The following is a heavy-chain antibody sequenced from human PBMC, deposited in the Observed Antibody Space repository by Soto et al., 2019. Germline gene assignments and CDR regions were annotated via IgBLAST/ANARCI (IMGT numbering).Heavy chain of an antibody. Sequence: SETLSLTCTVSGGSISSGDYYWSWIRQPPGKGLEWIGYIYYSGSTYYNPSLKSRVTISVDTSKNQFSLKLSSVTAADTAVYYCASSGYCTNGVCYTLLDHWGQGTLVT. CDR3: ASSGYCTNGVCYTLLDH. CDR2: IYYSGST. CDR1: GGSISSGDYY. J-gene: IGHJ5*02. D-gene: IGHD2-8*01. V-gene: IGHV4-30-4*01.